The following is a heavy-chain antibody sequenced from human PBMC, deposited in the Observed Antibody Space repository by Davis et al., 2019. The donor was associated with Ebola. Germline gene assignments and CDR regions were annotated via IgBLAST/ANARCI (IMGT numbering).Heavy chain of an antibody. CDR3: ARAGTTVTTLLDYYYYMDV. CDR1: GYTFTSYY. Sequence: ASVKVSCKASGYTFTSYYMHWVRQAPGQGLEWMGIINPSGGSTSYAQKFQGRVTMTRDTSTSTVYMELSSLRSEDTAVYYCARAGTTVTTLLDYYYYMDVWGKGTTVTVSS. D-gene: IGHD4-17*01. J-gene: IGHJ6*03. V-gene: IGHV1-46*01. CDR2: INPSGGST.